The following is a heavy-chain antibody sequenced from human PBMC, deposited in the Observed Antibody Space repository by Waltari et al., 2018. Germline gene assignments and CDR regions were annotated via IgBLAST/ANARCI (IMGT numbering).Heavy chain of an antibody. D-gene: IGHD6-13*01. CDR3: ARSSSGMYNWFDP. J-gene: IGHJ5*02. CDR1: GGSISSSSYY. Sequence: QLQLQESGPGLVKPSETLSLTCTVSGGSISSSSYYWGWIRQPPGKGLEWIGSIYYSGRTDYSPCLKSRFTISGDTAKNQFSLKLSSVTAADTAVYYCARSSSGMYNWFDPWGQGTLVTVSS. V-gene: IGHV4-39*01. CDR2: IYYSGRT.